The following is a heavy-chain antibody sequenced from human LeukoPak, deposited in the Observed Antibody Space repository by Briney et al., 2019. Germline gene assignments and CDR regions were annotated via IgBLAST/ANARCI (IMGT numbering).Heavy chain of an antibody. CDR2: INPSGGST. D-gene: IGHD3-22*01. CDR3: SRGYYYDSSGYYPGGDN. Sequence: ASVKVSCKASGYTFTSYSMYWLRQAPGQGREWMGIINPSGGSTSYAQKFQGRVTMTRDTSTSTVYMELSRLRSEDTAVYYCSRGYYYDSSGYYPGGDNWGQGTLVTVSS. V-gene: IGHV1-46*01. CDR1: GYTFTSYS. J-gene: IGHJ4*02.